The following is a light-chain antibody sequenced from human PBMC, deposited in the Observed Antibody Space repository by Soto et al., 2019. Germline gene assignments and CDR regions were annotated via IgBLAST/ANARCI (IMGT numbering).Light chain of an antibody. Sequence: EIVLTQSPATLSVSPGGRATLSCRASQSLSSNYLAWYQQKPGQALRLLIYGASSRATGIPDRFSGSGSGTDFTLTISRLEPEDFAVYYCQQYGSSVRTFGQGTKVDIK. CDR2: GAS. CDR3: QQYGSSVRT. V-gene: IGKV3-20*01. CDR1: QSLSSNY. J-gene: IGKJ2*01.